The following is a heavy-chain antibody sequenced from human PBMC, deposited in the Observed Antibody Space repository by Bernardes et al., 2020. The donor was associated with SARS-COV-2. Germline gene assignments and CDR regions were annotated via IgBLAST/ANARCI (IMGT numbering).Heavy chain of an antibody. CDR2: IYISGST. J-gene: IGHJ4*02. CDR1: GASISTNY. Sequence: SETLSLTCTVSGASISTNYWSWIRQPAGKGLEWIGRIYISGSTNYNPSLKSRVTLSVDTSKNQFSLKLSSVTAADTAVYYCARDEGFDSSGYYKYYFDYWGQGTLVTVSS. CDR3: ARDEGFDSSGYYKYYFDY. D-gene: IGHD3-22*01. V-gene: IGHV4-4*07.